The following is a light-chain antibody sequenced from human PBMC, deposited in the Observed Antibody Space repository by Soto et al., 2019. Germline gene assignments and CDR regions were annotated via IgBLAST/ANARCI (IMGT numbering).Light chain of an antibody. J-gene: IGLJ2*01. CDR2: EGS. V-gene: IGLV2-23*03. Sequence: QSVVTQPASVSGSPGQSITISCTGTSSDVGSYSLVSWYQQHPDKAPKLMIYEGSKRPSGVSNRFSGSKSGNTASLTISGLQAEDEADYYCCSYAGSSIFVVFGGGTKLTVL. CDR1: SSDVGSYSL. CDR3: CSYAGSSIFVV.